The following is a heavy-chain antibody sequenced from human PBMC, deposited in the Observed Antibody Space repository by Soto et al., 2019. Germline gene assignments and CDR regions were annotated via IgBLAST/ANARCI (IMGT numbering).Heavy chain of an antibody. V-gene: IGHV1-2*02. CDR3: VRREQFLEDFDY. CDR1: GYTFTGYY. D-gene: IGHD3-3*01. J-gene: IGHJ4*02. CDR2: INPNSGDT. Sequence: QVQLVQSGAEVKKPGASVKVSCKPSGYTFTGYYIHWIRQAPGQGLEWMGWINPNSGDTNYSQDFQGRVTMTSDTSFTTAYVELTRLRSDYTAVYYCVRREQFLEDFDYWGQGTLVTVSS.